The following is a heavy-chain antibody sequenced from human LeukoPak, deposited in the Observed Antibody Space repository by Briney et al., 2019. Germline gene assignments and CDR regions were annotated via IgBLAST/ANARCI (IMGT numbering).Heavy chain of an antibody. CDR3: AKDGAMAAAGYYFDY. J-gene: IGHJ4*02. V-gene: IGHV3-30*18. CDR1: GFTVSSNY. CDR2: IASDGNDK. Sequence: GGSLRLSCAASGFTVSSNYMSWVRQAPGKGLEWVAVIASDGNDKHLADSVKGRFTISRDNSRNTLYLQMNGLRTEDTAVYYCAKDGAMAAAGYYFDYWGQGTPVTVSS. D-gene: IGHD6-13*01.